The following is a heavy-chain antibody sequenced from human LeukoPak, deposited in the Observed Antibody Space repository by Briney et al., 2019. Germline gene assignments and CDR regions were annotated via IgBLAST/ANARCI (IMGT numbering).Heavy chain of an antibody. J-gene: IGHJ6*02. Sequence: ASVKVSCKASGYTFTSYYMHWVRQAPGQGLEWMGWISAYNGNTNYAQKLQGRVTMTTDTSTSTAYMELRSLRSDDTAVYYCARGEHHYYYYGMDVWGQGTTVTVSS. CDR1: GYTFTSYY. CDR3: ARGEHHYYYYGMDV. V-gene: IGHV1-18*04. CDR2: ISAYNGNT.